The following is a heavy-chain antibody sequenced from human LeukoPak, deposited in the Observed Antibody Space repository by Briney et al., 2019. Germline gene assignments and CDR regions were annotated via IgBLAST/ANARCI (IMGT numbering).Heavy chain of an antibody. CDR3: ARDEAVAGASDAFDI. Sequence: LSQTLSLTCAISGDSVSSNSAAWNWIRRSPSRGLEWLGRTCYRSKWYNDYAVSVKSRITINPDTSKNQFSLQLNSVTPEDTAVYYCARDEAVAGASDAFDIWGQGTMVTVSS. CDR2: TCYRSKWYN. V-gene: IGHV6-1*01. CDR1: GDSVSSNSAA. D-gene: IGHD6-19*01. J-gene: IGHJ3*02.